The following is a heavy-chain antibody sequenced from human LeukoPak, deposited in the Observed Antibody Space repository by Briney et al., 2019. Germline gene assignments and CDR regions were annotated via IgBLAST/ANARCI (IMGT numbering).Heavy chain of an antibody. J-gene: IGHJ4*02. Sequence: GGSLRLSCAASGFTFSTYWMSWVRQAPGKGLEWVANIKQDGSDKYYVDSVKGRFTISKDNAKNSLHLQKNSLRAEDTAVYYCAREWHATFGQWGQGTLVTVSS. D-gene: IGHD1-26*01. CDR3: AREWHATFGQ. V-gene: IGHV3-7*01. CDR2: IKQDGSDK. CDR1: GFTFSTYW.